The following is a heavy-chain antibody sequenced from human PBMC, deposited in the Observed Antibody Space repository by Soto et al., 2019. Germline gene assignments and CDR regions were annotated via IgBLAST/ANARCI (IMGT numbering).Heavy chain of an antibody. J-gene: IGHJ4*02. CDR2: IYYSGST. Sequence: SETLSLTCTVSGGSISSSSYYWGWIRQPPGKGLEWIGSIYYSGSTYYNPSLKSRVTISVDTSNNQFSLKLNSMTAADTAVYYCARDKSLYCSGEFDYWGQGTLVTVSS. V-gene: IGHV4-39*07. D-gene: IGHD3-10*01. CDR1: GGSISSSSYY. CDR3: ARDKSLYCSGEFDY.